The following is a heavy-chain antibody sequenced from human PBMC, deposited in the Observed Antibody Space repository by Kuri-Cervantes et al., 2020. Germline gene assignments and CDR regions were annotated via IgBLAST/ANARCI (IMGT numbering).Heavy chain of an antibody. CDR3: ASVMEGCSSTSCYDAFDI. J-gene: IGHJ3*02. V-gene: IGHV1-69*05. Sequence: KISCAASGFTFSSYAISWVRQAPGQGLEWMGGIIPIFGTANYAQKFQGRVTITTDESTSTAYMELSSLRSEDTAVYYCASVMEGCSSTSCYDAFDIWGQGTMVTVSS. CDR1: GFTFSSYA. CDR2: IIPIFGTA. D-gene: IGHD2-2*01.